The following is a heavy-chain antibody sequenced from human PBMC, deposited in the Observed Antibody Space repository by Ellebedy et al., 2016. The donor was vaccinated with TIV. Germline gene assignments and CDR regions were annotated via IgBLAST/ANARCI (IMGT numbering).Heavy chain of an antibody. J-gene: IGHJ5*02. D-gene: IGHD4-17*01. V-gene: IGHV3-7*01. CDR2: LRQDGDEK. CDR1: GFSFRSYW. CDR3: ARRGSYGDYAVQVNNWFDR. Sequence: GGSLRLSCVASGFSFRSYWMSWVRQAPGKGLEWVANLRQDGDEKYYVDSVKCRFTISRDNAKNSLYLQLNSLRVEDTAVYFCARRGSYGDYAVQVNNWFDRWGQGTLVTV.